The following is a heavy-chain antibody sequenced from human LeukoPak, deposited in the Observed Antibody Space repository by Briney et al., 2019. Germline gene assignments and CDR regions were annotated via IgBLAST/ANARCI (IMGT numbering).Heavy chain of an antibody. CDR2: IIPILGIA. V-gene: IGHV1-69*04. CDR3: ARDSSSWYVLDY. Sequence: SVKVSCKASGGTFSSYAISWVRQAPGQGLEWMGRIIPILGIANYAQKFQGRVTITADKSTSTAYMDLSSLRSEDTAVYYCARDSSSWYVLDYWGQGTLVTVSS. CDR1: GGTFSSYA. D-gene: IGHD6-13*01. J-gene: IGHJ4*02.